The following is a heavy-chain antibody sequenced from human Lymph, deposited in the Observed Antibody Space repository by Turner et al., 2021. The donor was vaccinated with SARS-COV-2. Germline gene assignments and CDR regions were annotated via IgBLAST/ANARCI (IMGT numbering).Heavy chain of an antibody. Sequence: EVQLVESGGGLVKPGGSLRLSCASSGFTFSTYSMNWVRQAAGKGLEWISSISGSSSYIYSADSVKGRFTISRDDAKNSLYLQMNSLGAEDTAVYYCARDIPTTADYFDYWGQGTLVTVSS. CDR2: ISGSSSYI. V-gene: IGHV3-21*01. D-gene: IGHD4-17*01. CDR1: GFTFSTYS. CDR3: ARDIPTTADYFDY. J-gene: IGHJ4*02.